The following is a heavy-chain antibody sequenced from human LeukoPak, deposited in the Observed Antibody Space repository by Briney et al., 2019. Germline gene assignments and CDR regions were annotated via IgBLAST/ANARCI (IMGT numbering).Heavy chain of an antibody. CDR2: ISSSSSTI. Sequence: GGSLRLSCAASGFTFSTYSINWVRQAPGKGLVWVSYISSSSSTIYYADSVKGRFTISRDNAKNSLYLQMNSLRAEDTAVYFLARVGVGRGRFDSRGQGTLVTVSS. V-gene: IGHV3-48*01. J-gene: IGHJ4*02. D-gene: IGHD3-3*01. CDR1: GFTFSTYS. CDR3: ARVGVGRGRFDS.